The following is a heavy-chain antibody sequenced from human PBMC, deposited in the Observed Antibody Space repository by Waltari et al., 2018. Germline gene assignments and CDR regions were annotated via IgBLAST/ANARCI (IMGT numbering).Heavy chain of an antibody. J-gene: IGHJ4*02. V-gene: IGHV4-34*01. D-gene: IGHD3-3*01. CDR1: GGSFRGYY. Sequence: QVQLQQWGAGLLKPSETLSLTCAVSGGSFRGYYWSWIRQPPGKGLEWIGEINHSGSTNYNPSLKSRVTISVDTSKNQFSLKLSSVTAADTAVYYCARGGRYDFWSGYLYWGQGTLVTVSS. CDR3: ARGGRYDFWSGYLY. CDR2: INHSGST.